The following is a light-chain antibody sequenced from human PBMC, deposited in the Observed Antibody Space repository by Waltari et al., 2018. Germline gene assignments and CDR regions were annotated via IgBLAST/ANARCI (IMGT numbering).Light chain of an antibody. V-gene: IGLV3-21*04. J-gene: IGLJ3*02. CDR3: QVWDDVTDSGV. CDR1: NIGSKS. CDR2: YDS. Sequence: YVLTQPPSVSVDPGKTARLTCGGDNIGSKSVNWYQQKPGQAPVLVMFYDSDRPSEIPERFSGSNSGNTATLTISWVEAGDEADYHCQVWDDVTDSGVFGGGTQLTVL.